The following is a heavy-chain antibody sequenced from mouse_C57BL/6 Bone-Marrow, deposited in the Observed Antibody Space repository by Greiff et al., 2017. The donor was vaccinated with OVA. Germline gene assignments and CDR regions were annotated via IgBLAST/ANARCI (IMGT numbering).Heavy chain of an antibody. CDR1: GYTFTSYW. V-gene: IGHV1-50*01. CDR3: ARRWLLPFAY. Sequence: VQLQQPGAELVKPGASVKLSCKASGYTFTSYWMQWVKQRPGQGLEWIGKIDPSDSYTNYNQKFKGKATLTVDTSSSTAYMQRSSLTYEDSAVYDCARRWLLPFAYWGQGTLVTVSA. D-gene: IGHD2-3*01. CDR2: IDPSDSYT. J-gene: IGHJ3*01.